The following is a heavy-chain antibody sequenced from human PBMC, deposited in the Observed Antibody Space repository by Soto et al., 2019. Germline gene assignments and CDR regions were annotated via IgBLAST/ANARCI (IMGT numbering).Heavy chain of an antibody. J-gene: IGHJ3*02. CDR1: GFTFDDYA. D-gene: IGHD4-4*01. V-gene: IGHV3-9*01. Sequence: EVQLVESGGGLVQPGRSLRLSCAASGFTFDDYAMHWVRQAPGKGLEWVSGISWNSDNIVYADSVKGRFTISRDNAKKSLYLQMNSLRAEDTALYYFAKDLYSNYGDAFDIWGQGTMVTVSS. CDR3: AKDLYSNYGDAFDI. CDR2: ISWNSDNI.